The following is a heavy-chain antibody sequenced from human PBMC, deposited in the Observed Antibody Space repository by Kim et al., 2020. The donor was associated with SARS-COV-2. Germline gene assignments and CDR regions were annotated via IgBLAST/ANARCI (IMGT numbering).Heavy chain of an antibody. J-gene: IGHJ4*02. V-gene: IGHV3-23*01. D-gene: IGHD6-19*01. Sequence: EDSVKGRLNIYRENSKNTLYLQMNKLRAEDTAIFYCALRCTSGWSYFDYWGQGTLVTVSS. CDR3: ALRCTSGWSYFDY.